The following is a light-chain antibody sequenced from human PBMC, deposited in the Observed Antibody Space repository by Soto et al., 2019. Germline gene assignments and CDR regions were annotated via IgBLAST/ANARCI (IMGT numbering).Light chain of an antibody. CDR1: QSISSW. Sequence: DIQMTQTPSTLSASLGDRVTITCRASQSISSWLAWYQQKPGKAPKLLIYAASSLQSGVPSRFSGSGSGTDFTLTISSLQPEDFATDYCQQSYSFTFGGGTKVDIK. J-gene: IGKJ4*01. CDR2: AAS. V-gene: IGKV1-39*01. CDR3: QQSYSFT.